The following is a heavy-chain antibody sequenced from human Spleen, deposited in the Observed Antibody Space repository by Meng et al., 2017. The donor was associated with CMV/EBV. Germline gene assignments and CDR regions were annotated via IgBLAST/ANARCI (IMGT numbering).Heavy chain of an antibody. V-gene: IGHV4-34*01. J-gene: IGHJ5*02. CDR2: INHSGST. CDR3: ARDGGWFDP. CDR1: GGSFSGYY. D-gene: IGHD3-16*01. Sequence: GSLRLSCAVYGGSFSGYYWSWIRQPPGKGLEWIGEINHSGSTNYNPSLKSRVTMSVDTSKNQFSLKLSSATAADTAVYYCARDGGWFDPWGRGTLVTVSS.